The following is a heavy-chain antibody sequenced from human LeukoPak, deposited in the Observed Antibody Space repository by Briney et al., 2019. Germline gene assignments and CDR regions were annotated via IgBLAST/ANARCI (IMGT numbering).Heavy chain of an antibody. V-gene: IGHV3-64D*06. J-gene: IGHJ4*02. CDR2: ISSNGGST. Sequence: GGSLRLSCSASGFTFSSYAMHWVRQAPGKGLEYVSAISSNGGSTYYADSVKGRFTISRDNTKNTLYLQMSSLRAEDTAVYYCVKDSRGYSGYDPAHYFDYWGQGTLVTVSS. CDR1: GFTFSSYA. D-gene: IGHD5-12*01. CDR3: VKDSRGYSGYDPAHYFDY.